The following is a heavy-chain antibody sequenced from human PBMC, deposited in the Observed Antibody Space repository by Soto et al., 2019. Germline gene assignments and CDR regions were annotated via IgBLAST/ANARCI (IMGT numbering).Heavy chain of an antibody. V-gene: IGHV3-11*06. D-gene: IGHD3-22*01. CDR1: GFTFSDYY. J-gene: IGHJ4*02. Sequence: QVQLVESGGGLVKPGGSLRLSCAASGFTFSDYYMSWIRQAPGKGLEWVSYISSSSSYTNYADSVKGRFTISRDNAKNSLYLQINSLRAEDTAVYYCARADDYYDSSGYYPGHDYWGQGTLVTVSS. CDR2: ISSSSSYT. CDR3: ARADDYYDSSGYYPGHDY.